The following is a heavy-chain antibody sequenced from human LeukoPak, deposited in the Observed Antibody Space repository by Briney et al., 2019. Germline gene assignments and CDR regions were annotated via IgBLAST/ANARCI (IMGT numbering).Heavy chain of an antibody. CDR3: ASVYDSSGYYPF. J-gene: IGHJ4*02. Sequence: SETLSLTCTVSGDSISSSSYYWGWIRQPPGKGLEWIGSIYYSGSTYYNPSLKSRVTISVDTSKNQFSLKLSSVTAADTAVYYCASVYDSSGYYPFWGQGTLVTVSS. CDR2: IYYSGST. D-gene: IGHD3-22*01. V-gene: IGHV4-39*01. CDR1: GDSISSSSYY.